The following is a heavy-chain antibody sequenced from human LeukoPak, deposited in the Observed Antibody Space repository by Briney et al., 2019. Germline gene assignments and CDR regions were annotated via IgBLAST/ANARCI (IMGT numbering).Heavy chain of an antibody. CDR1: GFTFSSYG. V-gene: IGHV3-33*01. D-gene: IGHD2-2*01. J-gene: IGHJ4*02. CDR3: AREGGRYCSSTSCYRMAFDY. CDR2: IWYDGSNK. Sequence: PGRSLRLSCAASGFTFSSYGMHWVRQAPGKGLEWVAGIWYDGSNKYYADSVKGRFTISRDNSKNTLYLQMNRLRAEDTAVYYCAREGGRYCSSTSCYRMAFDYWGQGTLVTVSS.